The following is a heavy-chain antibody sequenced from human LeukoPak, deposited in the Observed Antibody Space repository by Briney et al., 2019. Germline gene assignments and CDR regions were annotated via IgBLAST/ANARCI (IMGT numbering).Heavy chain of an antibody. J-gene: IGHJ4*02. CDR3: ARHSRTFMAVRAYYFDY. CDR1: GGSISSSSYY. Sequence: SETLSLTCTVSGGSISSSSYYWGWIRQPPGKGLEWIGSIYYSGSTYYNPSLKSRVTISVDTAKNQFSLKLSSVTAADTAVYYCARHSRTFMAVRAYYFDYWGQGTLVTVSS. CDR2: IYYSGST. D-gene: IGHD6-19*01. V-gene: IGHV4-39*01.